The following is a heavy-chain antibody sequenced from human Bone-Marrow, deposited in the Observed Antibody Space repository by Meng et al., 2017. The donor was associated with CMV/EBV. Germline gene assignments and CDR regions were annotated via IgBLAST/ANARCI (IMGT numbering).Heavy chain of an antibody. CDR2: IYSDGSNK. CDR1: GFIFSTYG. J-gene: IGHJ4*02. CDR3: ARDWAGGNSYYFNY. Sequence: GESLKISCAASGFIFSTYGMHWVRQAPGMGLECVAVIYSDGSNKYYADSVKGRFTISRDNSKNTLYLQMSSLRVDDTAVYYCARDWAGGNSYYFNYWGQGNLVTVSS. V-gene: IGHV3-33*01. D-gene: IGHD4-23*01.